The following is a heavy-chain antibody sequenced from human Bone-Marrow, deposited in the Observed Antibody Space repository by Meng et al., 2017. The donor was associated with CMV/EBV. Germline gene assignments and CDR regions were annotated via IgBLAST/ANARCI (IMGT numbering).Heavy chain of an antibody. CDR2: INSDGSST. CDR3: ARFAYSTGCFDY. CDR1: GFTFSSYW. V-gene: IGHV3-74*01. D-gene: IGHD2-2*01. J-gene: IGHJ4*02. Sequence: GGSLRLSCAASGFTFSSYWMHWVRQAPGKGLVWVSRINSDGSSTSYADSVKGRFTISRDNAKNTLYLQMNSLRAEDTAVYYCARFAYSTGCFDYWGQGNLVTVDS.